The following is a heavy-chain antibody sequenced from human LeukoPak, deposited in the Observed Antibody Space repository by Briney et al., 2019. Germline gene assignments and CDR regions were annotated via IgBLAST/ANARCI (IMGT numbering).Heavy chain of an antibody. Sequence: GGSLRLSCAASGFTFSSYSMNWVRQAPGKGLEWVSSISSSSSYIYYADSVKGRFTISRDNAKNTLFLQMNSLRGEDTAMYYCARVQGGGFRTADSWGQGTLVTVSS. CDR2: ISSSSSYI. CDR1: GFTFSSYS. D-gene: IGHD1-14*01. J-gene: IGHJ4*02. V-gene: IGHV3-21*01. CDR3: ARVQGGGFRTADS.